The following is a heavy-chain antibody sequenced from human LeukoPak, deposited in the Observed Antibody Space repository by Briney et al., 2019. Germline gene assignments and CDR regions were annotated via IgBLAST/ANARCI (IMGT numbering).Heavy chain of an antibody. V-gene: IGHV3-21*01. Sequence: PGGSLRLSCAASGFTFSSYSMNWVRQAPGKGLEWVSSISSSGTYISYADSVKGRLTISRDNAKNSVYLQVNSLRAEDTAVYYCARGGNNSGLYYYYYMDVWGKGTTVTVSS. CDR2: ISSSGTYI. CDR1: GFTFSSYS. J-gene: IGHJ6*03. CDR3: ARGGNNSGLYYYYYMDV. D-gene: IGHD1-1*01.